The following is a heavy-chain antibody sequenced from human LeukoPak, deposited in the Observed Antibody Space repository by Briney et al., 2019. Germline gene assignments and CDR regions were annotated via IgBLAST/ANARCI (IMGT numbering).Heavy chain of an antibody. D-gene: IGHD3-22*01. V-gene: IGHV1-18*01. Sequence: ASVKVSCKASGFTFTSFGISWVRQAPGQGLEWMGWISAYNGDKNPAQKFQGRVTMTTDTSTSTAYMELRSLRSDDTAVYYCARGDYYDSSGLPQYWGQGTLVTVSS. CDR3: ARGDYYDSSGLPQY. J-gene: IGHJ4*02. CDR2: ISAYNGDK. CDR1: GFTFTSFG.